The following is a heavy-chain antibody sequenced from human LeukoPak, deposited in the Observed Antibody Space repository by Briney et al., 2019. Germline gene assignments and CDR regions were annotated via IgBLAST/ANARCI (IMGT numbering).Heavy chain of an antibody. CDR3: ARDNDYDSSGYPKFDY. CDR1: GFTFSSSA. D-gene: IGHD3-22*01. Sequence: LTGGSLRLSCAASGFTFSSSAMSWVRQAPGKGLEWVSTIGDSGGTTSYADSVKGRFTISRDNSKNTLYLQMNSLRAEDTAVYYCARDNDYDSSGYPKFDYWGQGTLVTVSS. J-gene: IGHJ4*02. CDR2: IGDSGGTT. V-gene: IGHV3-23*01.